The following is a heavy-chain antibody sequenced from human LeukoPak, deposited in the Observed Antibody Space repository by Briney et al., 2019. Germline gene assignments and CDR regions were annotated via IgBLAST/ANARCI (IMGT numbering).Heavy chain of an antibody. J-gene: IGHJ6*03. Sequence: PGGSLRLSCAASGFTFSSYSMNWVRQAPGKGLEWVSSISSSSSSYIYYADSVKGRFTISRDNAKNSLYLQMNSLRAEDTAVYYCARDAGSIVVVTAPDYYYYMDVWGKGTTVTVSS. V-gene: IGHV3-21*01. CDR2: ISSSSSSYI. CDR1: GFTFSSYS. D-gene: IGHD2-21*02. CDR3: ARDAGSIVVVTAPDYYYYMDV.